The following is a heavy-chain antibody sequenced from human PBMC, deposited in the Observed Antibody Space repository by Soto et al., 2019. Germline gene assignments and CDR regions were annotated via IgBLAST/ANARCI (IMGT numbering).Heavy chain of an antibody. D-gene: IGHD2-2*01. J-gene: IGHJ6*02. CDR2: INPNSGGT. V-gene: IGHV1-2*04. CDR3: ARGLDPIVVVPAAAITYCYYGMDV. CDR1: GYTFTGYY. Sequence: ASVKASCKAPGYTFTGYYMHSVRQAPGQGLESMRWINPNSGGTTYAQKFQGWVTITRDTSISTAYMELSRLRSADTPAYYWARGLDPIVVVPAAAITYCYYGMDVWGQGTRVTVSS.